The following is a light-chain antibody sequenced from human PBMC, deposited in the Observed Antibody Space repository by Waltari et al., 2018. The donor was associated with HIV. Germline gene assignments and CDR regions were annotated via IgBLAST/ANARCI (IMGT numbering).Light chain of an antibody. V-gene: IGLV1-47*01. CDR3: ASWDDNLNSWV. CDR2: KNN. Sequence: QSVVTQPPSASGTPSCSGSDSKSGSNYCSGYQDLPGTAPKLLIYKNNQRSSGVPDRFSGSKSDTSASLAISGLRSEDEADYYCASWDDNLNSWVFGGGTKLTVL. J-gene: IGLJ3*02. CDR1: DSKSGSNY.